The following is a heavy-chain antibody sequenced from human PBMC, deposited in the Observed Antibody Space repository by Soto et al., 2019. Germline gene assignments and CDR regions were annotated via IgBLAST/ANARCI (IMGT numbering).Heavy chain of an antibody. Sequence: PSETLSLTCTVSGGSISSSSYYWGWIRQPPGKGLEWIGSIYHSGSTYYNPSLKSRVTISVDTSKNQFSLKLSSVTAADTAVYYCARRTLLYPQFLLAWFDPWGQGTLVTVSS. CDR1: GGSISSSSYY. J-gene: IGHJ5*02. CDR2: IYHSGST. CDR3: ARRTLLYPQFLLAWFDP. V-gene: IGHV4-39*01. D-gene: IGHD2-2*02.